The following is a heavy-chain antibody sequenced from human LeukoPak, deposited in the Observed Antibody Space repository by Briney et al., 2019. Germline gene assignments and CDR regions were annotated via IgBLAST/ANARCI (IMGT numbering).Heavy chain of an antibody. Sequence: SETLSLTCTVSGGSINSYYWGWIRQPPGKGLEWIGSIYYSGSTYYNPSLKSRVTTSVDTSKTQFSLKLSSVTAADTAVYYCASWPSFGELFYNPDYWGQGTLVTVSS. V-gene: IGHV4-39*07. J-gene: IGHJ4*02. CDR1: GGSINSYY. D-gene: IGHD3-10*01. CDR2: IYYSGST. CDR3: ASWPSFGELFYNPDY.